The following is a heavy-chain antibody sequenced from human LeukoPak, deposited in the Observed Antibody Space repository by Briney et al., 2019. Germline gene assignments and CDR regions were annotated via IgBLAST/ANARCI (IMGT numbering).Heavy chain of an antibody. V-gene: IGHV1-2*02. CDR3: ARGGVPGTSMLGSWFDP. CDR1: GYTFTGYY. J-gene: IGHJ5*02. Sequence: ASVKVSCKASGYTFTGYYMHWVRQAPGQGLEWMGWINPNSGDTSFAQKFRDRVTMTEDTSISTAYMDLSRLTSDDTAVYYCARGGVPGTSMLGSWFDPWGQGTPVTVSS. CDR2: INPNSGDT. D-gene: IGHD1-14*01.